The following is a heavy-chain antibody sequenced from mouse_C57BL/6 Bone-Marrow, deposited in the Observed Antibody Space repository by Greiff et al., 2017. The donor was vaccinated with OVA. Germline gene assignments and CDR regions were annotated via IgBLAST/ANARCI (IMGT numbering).Heavy chain of an antibody. J-gene: IGHJ2*01. CDR2: INPNNGGT. D-gene: IGHD1-1*01. CDR3: ARHPPITTVVALDY. Sequence: VQLQQSGPELVKPGASVKISCKASGYTFTDYYMNWVKQSHGKSLEWIGDINPNNGGTSYNQKFKGKATLTVDKSSSTAYMELRSLTSEDSAVYYCARHPPITTVVALDYWGQGTTLTVSS. V-gene: IGHV1-26*01. CDR1: GYTFTDYY.